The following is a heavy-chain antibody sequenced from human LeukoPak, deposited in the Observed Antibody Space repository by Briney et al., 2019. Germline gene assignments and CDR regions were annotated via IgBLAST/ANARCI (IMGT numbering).Heavy chain of an antibody. CDR3: ASGSYGSGFYYFYYMDV. CDR2: ISSGGDSI. CDR1: GFTFSDYY. V-gene: IGHV3-11*04. J-gene: IGHJ6*03. D-gene: IGHD3-10*01. Sequence: GGSLRLSCAASGFTFSDYYMSWIRQAPGKGLEWLSYISSGGDSIYYADSVKGRFTISRDNAKNSVSLQMNSLRAEGTAVYYCASGSYGSGFYYFYYMDVWGKGTTVTVSS.